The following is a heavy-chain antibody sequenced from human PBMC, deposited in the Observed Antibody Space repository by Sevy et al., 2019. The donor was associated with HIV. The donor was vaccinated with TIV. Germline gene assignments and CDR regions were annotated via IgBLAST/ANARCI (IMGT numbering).Heavy chain of an antibody. Sequence: GGSLRLSCAVSGFSFDSYGMTWVRQAPGKGLEWVSGISGSGTRTYYADSVKGRFSISRDNSKNRLYLQMNSLRSEDTALYYCAKGGGGHYDPDEIGYYFYYYNMDVWGKWTTVTVSS. CDR3: AKGGGGHYDPDEIGYYFYYYNMDV. CDR2: ISGSGTRT. D-gene: IGHD3-22*01. CDR1: GFSFDSYG. V-gene: IGHV3-23*01. J-gene: IGHJ6*03.